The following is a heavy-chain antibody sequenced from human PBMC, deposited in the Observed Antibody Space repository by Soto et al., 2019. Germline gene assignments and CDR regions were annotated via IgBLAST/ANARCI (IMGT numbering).Heavy chain of an antibody. D-gene: IGHD3-22*01. CDR1: GDSIIGTGW. J-gene: IGHJ6*02. Sequence: QGQLQESGPGLVRPSGTLSLTCAVSGDSIIGTGWWSWIRQSPGKGLDWIGEVYHSGATNYNPSLKSRVTIAVDTSRNQFSLTLGSVTAADTAVYYCVRNGYYSLDVWGQGTTVTVSS. CDR2: VYHSGAT. V-gene: IGHV4-4*02. CDR3: VRNGYYSLDV.